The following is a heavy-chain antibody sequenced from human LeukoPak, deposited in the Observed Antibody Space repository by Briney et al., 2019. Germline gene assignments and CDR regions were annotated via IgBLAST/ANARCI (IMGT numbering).Heavy chain of an antibody. J-gene: IGHJ4*02. CDR2: IYPGDSDT. Sequence: GESLKISCKDSGYSFTSYWIGWVRQMPGKGLEWMGIIYPGDSDTRYSPSFQGQVTFSTDKSISTAYLQWSSLKASDTAMYYCASGIYSYGSLYFDYWGQGTLVTVSS. CDR3: ASGIYSYGSLYFDY. CDR1: GYSFTSYW. V-gene: IGHV5-51*01. D-gene: IGHD5-18*01.